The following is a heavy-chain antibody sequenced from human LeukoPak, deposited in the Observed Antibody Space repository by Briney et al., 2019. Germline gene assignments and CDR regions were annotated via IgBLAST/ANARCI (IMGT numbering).Heavy chain of an antibody. Sequence: GGSLRLSCVVSGFTVSNNYMSWVRQAPRKGLEWVANITPDGSDRYYVDSLKGRVTISRDNTKSSLYLQLNSLRAEDTAVYYCVPGGLAVSGIDYWGQGALVTVSS. CDR1: GFTVSNNY. CDR2: ITPDGSDR. V-gene: IGHV3-7*01. J-gene: IGHJ4*02. D-gene: IGHD6-19*01. CDR3: VPGGLAVSGIDY.